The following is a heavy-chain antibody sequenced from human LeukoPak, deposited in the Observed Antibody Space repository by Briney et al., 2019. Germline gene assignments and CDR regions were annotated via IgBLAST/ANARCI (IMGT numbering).Heavy chain of an antibody. CDR1: GGSISSGSYY. CDR2: IYASGST. J-gene: IGHJ4*02. CDR3: ARGYDPLESIDY. V-gene: IGHV4-61*02. D-gene: IGHD3-3*01. Sequence: SETLSLTCTVAGGSISSGSYYWSCLRQPAGKGLELLGRIYASGSTNNNPSLKRRPTISVHTSNNQFSLNLSSVTAADTAVYYCARGYDPLESIDYWGQGTLVTASS.